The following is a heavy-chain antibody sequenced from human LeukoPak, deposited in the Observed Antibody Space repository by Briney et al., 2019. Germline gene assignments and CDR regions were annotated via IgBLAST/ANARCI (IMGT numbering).Heavy chain of an antibody. D-gene: IGHD5-18*01. Sequence: PSETLSLTCTVSGGSISSGGYYWSWIRQHPGKGLEWIGYIYYSGSTYYNPSLKSRVTISVDTSKNQFSLKLSSVTAADTAVYYCAREISEGGYSYGSPFDYWGQGTLVTVSS. CDR2: IYYSGST. CDR1: GGSISSGGYY. CDR3: AREISEGGYSYGSPFDY. J-gene: IGHJ4*01. V-gene: IGHV4-31*03.